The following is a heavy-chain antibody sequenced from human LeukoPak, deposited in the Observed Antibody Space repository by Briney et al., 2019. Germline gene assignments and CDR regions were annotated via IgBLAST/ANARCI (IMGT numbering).Heavy chain of an antibody. CDR2: INPSNGDT. Sequence: GSSVAVSCKGSGYTFTYHYIHLVRQAPGQLPEGMGIINPSNGDTNYAQRFQGRVTMTRDTSTSTVYIELSSLDSEDTAGYYCASGRDQLTYFQYWGQGTLVTVSS. CDR3: ASGRDQLTYFQY. J-gene: IGHJ1*01. D-gene: IGHD4/OR15-4a*01. CDR1: GYTFTYHY. V-gene: IGHV1-46*01.